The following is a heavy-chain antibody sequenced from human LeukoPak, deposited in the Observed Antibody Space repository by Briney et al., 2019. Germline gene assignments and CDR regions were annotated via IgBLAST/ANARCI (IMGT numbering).Heavy chain of an antibody. D-gene: IGHD2-15*01. V-gene: IGHV3-23*01. CDR3: AAHMRCSGGSCFHYYYYHGMDV. J-gene: IGHJ6*02. CDR2: ISDSGGST. Sequence: PGGSLRLSCAASGFTFSSYAMSWVRQAPGKGLEWVSAISDSGGSTNYADSVKGRFSISRDNSKNTLYLQMNSLRAEDTAVYYCAAHMRCSGGSCFHYYYYHGMDVWGQGTTVTVSS. CDR1: GFTFSSYA.